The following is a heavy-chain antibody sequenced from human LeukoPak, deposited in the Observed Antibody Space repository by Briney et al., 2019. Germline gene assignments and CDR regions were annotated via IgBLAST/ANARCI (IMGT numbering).Heavy chain of an antibody. CDR2: IYYSGST. V-gene: IGHV4-39*01. D-gene: IGHD3-10*01. CDR3: XRXLLXFGDFSVKAFDI. Sequence: ETLXXXCNVSGGPINSNIYYWAWVRQPPGKGLEWIGSIYYSGSTYYNPSLKSRITISVDTFRSQVSLKMRSVTAADTALYYXXRXLLXFGDFSVKAFDIWGQGTMVTVSS. CDR1: GGPINSNIYY. J-gene: IGHJ3*02.